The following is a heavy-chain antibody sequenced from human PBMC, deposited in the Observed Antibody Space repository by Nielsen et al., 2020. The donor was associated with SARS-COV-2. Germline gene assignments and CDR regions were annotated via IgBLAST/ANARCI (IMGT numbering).Heavy chain of an antibody. CDR1: GGSISSSSYY. D-gene: IGHD6-19*01. CDR3: ARDPGYSSGGWFDP. J-gene: IGHJ5*02. Sequence: SETLSLTCTVSGGSISSSSYYWGWIRQPPGKGLEWIGSIYYSGSTNYNPSLKSRVTISVDTSKNQFSLKLSSVTAADTAVYYCARDPGYSSGGWFDPWGQGTLVTVSS. CDR2: IYYSGST. V-gene: IGHV4-39*07.